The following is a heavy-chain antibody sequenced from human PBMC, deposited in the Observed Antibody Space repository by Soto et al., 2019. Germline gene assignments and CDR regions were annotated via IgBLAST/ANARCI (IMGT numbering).Heavy chain of an antibody. CDR1: GGTFSSYA. J-gene: IGHJ6*02. CDR3: ARGPYYDFWSGYFEPYYYYGMDV. Sequence: GASVKVSCKASGGTFSSYAISWVRQAPGQGLEWMGGIIPIFGTANYAQKFQGRVTITADESTSTAYMELSSLRSEDTAVYYCARGPYYDFWSGYFEPYYYYGMDVWGQGTTVTVSS. V-gene: IGHV1-69*13. D-gene: IGHD3-3*01. CDR2: IIPIFGTA.